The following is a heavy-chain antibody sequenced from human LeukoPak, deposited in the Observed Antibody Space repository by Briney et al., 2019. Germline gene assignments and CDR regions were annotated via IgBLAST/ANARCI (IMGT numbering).Heavy chain of an antibody. Sequence: AGGSLRLSCAASGFTFSSYGMHWVRQAPGKGLEWVAVIWYDGSNKYYADSVKGRFTTSRDNSKNTLYLQMNSLRAEDTAVYYCARDSSIVVAGYYFDYWGQGTLVTVSS. CDR3: ARDSSIVVAGYYFDY. CDR1: GFTFSSYG. V-gene: IGHV3-33*01. CDR2: IWYDGSNK. J-gene: IGHJ4*02. D-gene: IGHD6-19*01.